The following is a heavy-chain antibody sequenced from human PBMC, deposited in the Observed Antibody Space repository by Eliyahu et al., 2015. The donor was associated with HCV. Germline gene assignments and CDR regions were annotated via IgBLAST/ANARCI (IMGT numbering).Heavy chain of an antibody. Sequence: QVHMVESGGGVVQPGXSLTLSCAVXGFTFSDYTMHWVRQAPGKGLEGVSVISYDGNGNHKFYADXVKGRFTISRDSSKNTLSLQMNSLRSDDSALYFCARDSSGKDGDFDIWGQGTVVTVSS. CDR3: ARDSSGKDGDFDI. J-gene: IGHJ3*02. CDR2: ISYDGNGNHK. V-gene: IGHV3-30*04. D-gene: IGHD6-19*01. CDR1: GFTFSDYT.